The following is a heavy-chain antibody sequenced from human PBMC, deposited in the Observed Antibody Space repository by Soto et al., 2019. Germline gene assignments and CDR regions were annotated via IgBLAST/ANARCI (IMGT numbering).Heavy chain of an antibody. V-gene: IGHV5-10-1*01. CDR2: IDPSDSYI. CDR1: GYSLTSYW. D-gene: IGHD3-10*01. CDR3: ARHRYGSGNYYNEDY. J-gene: IGHJ4*02. Sequence: LKISCKASGYSLTSYWISWVRQMPGKGLEWMGRIDPSDSYINYSPSFQGHVTISADKPISTAYLQWSSLKASDTAMYYCARHRYGSGNYYNEDYWGQGTLVTVSS.